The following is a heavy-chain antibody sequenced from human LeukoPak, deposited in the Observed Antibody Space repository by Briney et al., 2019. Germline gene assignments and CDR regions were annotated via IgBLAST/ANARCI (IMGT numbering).Heavy chain of an antibody. CDR2: ISSSSSSI. D-gene: IGHD2-15*01. J-gene: IGHJ3*02. CDR3: AREYSPDIVVVVAAVVPFDI. CDR1: GFTFSSYS. V-gene: IGHV3-48*02. Sequence: GSLRLSCAASGFTFSSYSMNWVRQAPGKGLEWVSYISSSSSSIYYADSVKGRFTISRDNAKNSLYLQMNSLRDEDTAVYYCAREYSPDIVVVVAAVVPFDIWGQGTMVTVSS.